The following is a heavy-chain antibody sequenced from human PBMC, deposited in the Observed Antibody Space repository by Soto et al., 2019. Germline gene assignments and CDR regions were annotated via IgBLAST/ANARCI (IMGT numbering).Heavy chain of an antibody. V-gene: IGHV5-51*01. CDR1: GYNFANSW. CDR3: VRRRDGLDV. J-gene: IGHJ6*02. CDR2: IYPGDSDT. Sequence: PGESLKISCKGSGYNFANSWIGWVRQMPGKGLEWMGIIYPGDSDTRYSPSFQGHVTISADKSISTTYLQWDSLKASDTAIYYCVRRRDGLDVWGQGTMVTVSS.